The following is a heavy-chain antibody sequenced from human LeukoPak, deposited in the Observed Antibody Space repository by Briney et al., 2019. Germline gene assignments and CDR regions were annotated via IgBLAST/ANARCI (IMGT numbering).Heavy chain of an antibody. D-gene: IGHD4-11*01. CDR1: GGSISSSSYY. V-gene: IGHV4-39*01. CDR3: ARRDYSNYNNWFDP. J-gene: IGHJ5*02. CDR2: IYYSGST. Sequence: SETLSLTCTVSGGSISSSSYYWGWVRQPPGKGLEWIGSIYYSGSTYYNPSLKSRVTISVDTSKNQFSLKLSSVTAADTAVYYCARRDYSNYNNWFDPWGQGTLVTVSS.